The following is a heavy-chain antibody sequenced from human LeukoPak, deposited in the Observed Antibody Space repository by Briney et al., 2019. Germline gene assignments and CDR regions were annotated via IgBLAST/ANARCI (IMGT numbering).Heavy chain of an antibody. Sequence: GGSLRLSCAASGFTFSSYAMHWVRQAPGKGLQYVSAISSNGGSTYYANSVKGRFTISRDNSKNTLYLQMGSLRAEDMAVYYFARARDSSGWYDYWGQGTLVTVSS. D-gene: IGHD6-19*01. CDR1: GFTFSSYA. V-gene: IGHV3-64*01. CDR3: ARARDSSGWYDY. J-gene: IGHJ4*02. CDR2: ISSNGGST.